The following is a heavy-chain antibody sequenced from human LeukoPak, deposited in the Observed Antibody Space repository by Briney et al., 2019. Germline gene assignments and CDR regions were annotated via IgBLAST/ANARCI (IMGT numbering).Heavy chain of an antibody. J-gene: IGHJ3*02. CDR1: GFTVSSNE. CDR2: ISGGST. Sequence: GGSLRLSCAASGFTVSSNEMSWVRQAPGKGLEWVSSISGGSTYYADSRKGRFTISRDNSKNTLHLQMNSLRAEDTAVYYCAKPLGSGWYGPDAFDIWGQGTMVTVSS. CDR3: AKPLGSGWYGPDAFDI. V-gene: IGHV3-38-3*01. D-gene: IGHD6-19*01.